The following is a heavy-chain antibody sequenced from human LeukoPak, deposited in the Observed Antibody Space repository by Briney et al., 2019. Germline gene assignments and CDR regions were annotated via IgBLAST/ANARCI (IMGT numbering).Heavy chain of an antibody. V-gene: IGHV3-66*04. J-gene: IGHJ4*02. CDR2: IYSGGST. CDR1: GFTVSSNY. CDR3: AKRGGAYYYDSSGYYYPSDYYFDY. Sequence: GGSLRLSCAASGFTVSSNYMSWVRQAPGKGLEWVSLIYSGGSTYYADSVKGRFTISRDNSKNTLYLQMNSLRAEDTAVYYCAKRGGAYYYDSSGYYYPSDYYFDYWGQGTLVTVSS. D-gene: IGHD3-22*01.